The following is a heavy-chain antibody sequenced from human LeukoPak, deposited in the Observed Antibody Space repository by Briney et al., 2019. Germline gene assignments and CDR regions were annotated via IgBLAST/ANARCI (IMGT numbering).Heavy chain of an antibody. D-gene: IGHD3-22*01. J-gene: IGHJ3*02. CDR2: INPNSGAT. CDR3: ARGEYVISGYRNDAFDI. CDR1: GYTFTDYY. V-gene: IGHV1-2*02. Sequence: ASVKVSCTASGYTFTDYYMHWVRQAPGQRLEWMGWINPNSGATKYAQKFQGRVTMTRDTSISTAYMELSRLTSEDTAVYYCARGEYVISGYRNDAFDIWGQGTMVTVSS.